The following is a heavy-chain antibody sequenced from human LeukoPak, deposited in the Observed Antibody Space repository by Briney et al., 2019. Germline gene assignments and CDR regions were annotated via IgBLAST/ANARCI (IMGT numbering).Heavy chain of an antibody. Sequence: SETLSLTCTVSGGSISSYYWSWIRQPPGKGLEWIGYIYYSGSTNYNPSLKSRVTISVDTSKNQFSLKLSSVTAADTAVYYCVIAAAGTIDYWGQGTLVTVSS. V-gene: IGHV4-59*12. D-gene: IGHD6-13*01. J-gene: IGHJ4*02. CDR1: GGSISSYY. CDR3: VIAAAGTIDY. CDR2: IYYSGST.